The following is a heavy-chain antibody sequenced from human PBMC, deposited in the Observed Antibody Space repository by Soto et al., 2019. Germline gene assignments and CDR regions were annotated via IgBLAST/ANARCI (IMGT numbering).Heavy chain of an antibody. CDR1: GYTFTGYY. CDR3: ARERVVGATSPSPYYYYGMDV. V-gene: IGHV1-2*04. Sequence: QVQLVQSGAEVKKPGASVKVSCKASGYTFTGYYMHWVRQAPGQGLEWMGWINPNSGGTNYAQKFQGWVTMTRDTSISTAYMELSRLRSDDTAVYCCARERVVGATSPSPYYYYGMDVWGQGTTVTVSS. J-gene: IGHJ6*02. D-gene: IGHD1-26*01. CDR2: INPNSGGT.